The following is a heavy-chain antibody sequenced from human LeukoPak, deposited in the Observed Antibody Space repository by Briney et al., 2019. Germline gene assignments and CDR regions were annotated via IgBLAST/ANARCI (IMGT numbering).Heavy chain of an antibody. CDR2: INPNSGGT. CDR1: GYTFTGYY. CDR3: ARAVDIVVVPAAPFDP. Sequence: ASVKVSCKASGYTFTGYYMHWVRQVPGQGLEWMGWINPNSGGTNYAQKFQGRVTMTRDTSISTAYMELSRLRSDDTAVYYCARAVDIVVVPAAPFDPWGQGTLVTVSS. V-gene: IGHV1-2*02. D-gene: IGHD2-2*03. J-gene: IGHJ5*02.